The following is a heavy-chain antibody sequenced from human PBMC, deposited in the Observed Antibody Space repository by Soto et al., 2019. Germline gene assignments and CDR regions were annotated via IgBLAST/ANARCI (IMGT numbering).Heavy chain of an antibody. V-gene: IGHV4-4*02. CDR2: IYHSGST. CDR1: GGSISSSKW. J-gene: IGHJ1*01. Sequence: SETLSLTCAVSGGSISSSKWWSWVRQPPGEGLEWIADIYHSGSTNYNPSLKSRVGISIDKSKNEFSLKLNSVTAADTAVYFCASHPKYYYDSSSYLFQNWGQGTLVTVSS. D-gene: IGHD3-22*01. CDR3: ASHPKYYYDSSSYLFQN.